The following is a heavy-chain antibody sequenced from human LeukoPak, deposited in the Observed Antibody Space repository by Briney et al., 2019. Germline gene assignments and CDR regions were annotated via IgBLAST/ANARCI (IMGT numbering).Heavy chain of an antibody. V-gene: IGHV4-39*01. CDR1: GGSISSSSYY. CDR2: IYYSGST. J-gene: IGHJ6*03. Sequence: SETLSLTCTVSGGSISSSSYYWGWIRQPPGKGLEWIGSIYYSGSTYYNPSLKSRVTISVDTSKNQFSLKLSSVTAADTAVYYCARGPRGGYYYYYYYMDVWGKGTTVTVSS. CDR3: ARGPRGGYYYYYYYMDV. D-gene: IGHD3-16*01.